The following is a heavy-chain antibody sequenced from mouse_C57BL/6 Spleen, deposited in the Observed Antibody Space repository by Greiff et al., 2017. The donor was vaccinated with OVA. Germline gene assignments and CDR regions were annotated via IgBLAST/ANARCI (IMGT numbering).Heavy chain of an antibody. D-gene: IGHD2-3*01. J-gene: IGHJ4*01. CDR3: AKRPSDGYYDAMDY. Sequence: VKLVESGPGLVQPSQSLSITCTVSGFSLTSYGVHWVRQSPGKGLEWLGVIWRGGSTDYNAAFMSRLSITKDNSKSQVFFKMNSLQADDTAIYYCAKRPSDGYYDAMDYWGQGTSVTVSS. V-gene: IGHV2-5*01. CDR1: GFSLTSYG. CDR2: IWRGGST.